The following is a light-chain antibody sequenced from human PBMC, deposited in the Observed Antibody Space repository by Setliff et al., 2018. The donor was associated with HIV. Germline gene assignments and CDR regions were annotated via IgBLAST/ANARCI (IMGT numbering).Light chain of an antibody. CDR2: EVT. V-gene: IGLV2-8*01. Sequence: QSALTQPPSASGSPGQSVTISCTGTSSDVGTYDYVSWYQQHPGKAPKLMMSEVTKRPSGVPDRFSGSKSGNTASLTVSGLQVEDEADYYCSSYAGSNNWVFGG. J-gene: IGLJ3*02. CDR3: SSYAGSNNWV. CDR1: SSDVGTYDY.